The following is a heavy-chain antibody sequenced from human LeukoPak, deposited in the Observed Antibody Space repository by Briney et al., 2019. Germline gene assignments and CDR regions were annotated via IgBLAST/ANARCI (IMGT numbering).Heavy chain of an antibody. CDR3: ARDLFCSGYGHYYYYMDV. Sequence: SETLSLTCTVSGGSISSYYWSWIRQPPGKGLEWIGYIYYSGSTNHNPSLKSRVTISVDTSKNQFSLKLSSVTAADTAVYYCARDLFCSGYGHYYYYMDVWGKGTTVTVSS. CDR1: GGSISSYY. CDR2: IYYSGST. J-gene: IGHJ6*03. V-gene: IGHV4-59*01. D-gene: IGHD3-3*01.